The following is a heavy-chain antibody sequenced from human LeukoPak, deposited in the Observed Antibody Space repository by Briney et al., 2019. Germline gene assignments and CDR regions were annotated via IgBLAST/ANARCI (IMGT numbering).Heavy chain of an antibody. CDR3: ARVRGGFGYCSSTSCYTGYYYYIDV. V-gene: IGHV3-48*04. Sequence: GGSLRLSCAASGFTFSSYAMSWVRQAPGKGLEWVSYISSSSSTIYYADSVKGRFTISRDNAKNSLYLQMNSLRAEDTAVYYCARVRGGFGYCSSTSCYTGYYYYIDVWGKGTTVTVSS. CDR1: GFTFSSYA. J-gene: IGHJ6*03. CDR2: ISSSSSTI. D-gene: IGHD2-2*02.